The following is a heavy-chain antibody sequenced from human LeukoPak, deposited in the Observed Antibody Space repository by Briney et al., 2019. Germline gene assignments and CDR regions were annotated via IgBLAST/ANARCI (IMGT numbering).Heavy chain of an antibody. J-gene: IGHJ4*02. CDR2: IIPIFGTA. CDR3: ARDPASGDYADVNDY. CDR1: GGTFSSYA. Sequence: SVKVSCKASGGTFSSYAISWVRQAPGQGLEWMGGIIPIFGTANYAQKFQGRVTITADESTSTAYMELSSLRSEDTAVYHCARDPASGDYADVNDYWGQGTLVTVSS. V-gene: IGHV1-69*13. D-gene: IGHD4-17*01.